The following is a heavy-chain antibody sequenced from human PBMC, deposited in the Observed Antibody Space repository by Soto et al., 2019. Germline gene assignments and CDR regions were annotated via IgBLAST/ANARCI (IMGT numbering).Heavy chain of an antibody. CDR1: GFTFSSYG. Sequence: QVQLVESGGGVVQPGRSLRLSCAASGFTFSSYGMHWVHQAPGKGLEWVAVIWYDGSNKYYADSVKGRFTISRDNSKNTLYLQMNSLRAEDTAVYYCAREGFYYDFWSGYYTGGGAFDIWGQGTMVTVSS. CDR3: AREGFYYDFWSGYYTGGGAFDI. V-gene: IGHV3-33*01. CDR2: IWYDGSNK. J-gene: IGHJ3*02. D-gene: IGHD3-3*01.